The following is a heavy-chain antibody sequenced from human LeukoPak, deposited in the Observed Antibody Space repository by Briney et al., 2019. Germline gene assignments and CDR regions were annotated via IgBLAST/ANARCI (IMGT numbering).Heavy chain of an antibody. Sequence: ASVKVSCKASGYTFTGYYMYWVRHAPGQGLEWMGWINPNSGGTNYAQKFPGRVTMTRDTAISTDYMELSRLRSDDTAVYYCARDSRYSSGWHFDYWGQGTLVTVSS. V-gene: IGHV1-2*02. J-gene: IGHJ4*02. D-gene: IGHD6-19*01. CDR2: INPNSGGT. CDR1: GYTFTGYY. CDR3: ARDSRYSSGWHFDY.